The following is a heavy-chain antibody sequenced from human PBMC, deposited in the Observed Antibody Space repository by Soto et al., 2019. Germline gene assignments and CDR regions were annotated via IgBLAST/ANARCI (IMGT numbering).Heavy chain of an antibody. CDR1: GGSISSYY. J-gene: IGHJ6*02. CDR2: IYYSGST. D-gene: IGHD3-3*01. CDR3: ARDVRDFWSGYSSGMDV. V-gene: IGHV4-59*01. Sequence: SETLSLTCTVSGGSISSYYWSWIRQPPGKGLEWIGYIYYSGSTNYNPSLKSRVTISVDTSKNQFSLKLSSVTAADTAVYYCARDVRDFWSGYSSGMDVWGQGTTVTVSS.